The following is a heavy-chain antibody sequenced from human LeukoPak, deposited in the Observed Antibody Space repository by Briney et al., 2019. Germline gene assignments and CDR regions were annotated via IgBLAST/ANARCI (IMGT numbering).Heavy chain of an antibody. V-gene: IGHV3-30*18. CDR1: GFTFNSYG. CDR3: AKAFYGDYFFDY. J-gene: IGHJ4*02. Sequence: GGSLRLSCAASGFTFNSYGMHWVSQAPGKGLEWVAVISHDGSNKYYTDSVKGRFTISRDNSKNTLDLQMNSLRAEDTAVYYCAKAFYGDYFFDYWGQGTLVTVSS. D-gene: IGHD4-17*01. CDR2: ISHDGSNK.